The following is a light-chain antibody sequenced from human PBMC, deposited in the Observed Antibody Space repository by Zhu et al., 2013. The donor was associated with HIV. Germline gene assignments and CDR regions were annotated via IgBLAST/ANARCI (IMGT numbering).Light chain of an antibody. V-gene: IGKV1-13*02. CDR1: QGISSA. J-gene: IGKJ2*01. Sequence: AIQLTQSPSSLSASVGDRVTITCRASQGISSALAWYQRTPGKPPKLLIYDASSLQSGVPSRFSGSGSGTDFTLTISCLQSEDFATYYCQQYYSFPYTFGQGTKLEIK. CDR3: QQYYSFPYT. CDR2: DAS.